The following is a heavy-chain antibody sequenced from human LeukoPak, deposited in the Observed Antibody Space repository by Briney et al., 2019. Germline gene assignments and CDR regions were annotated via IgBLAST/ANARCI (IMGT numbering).Heavy chain of an antibody. CDR2: INPNSGGT. CDR1: GYTFTGYY. J-gene: IGHJ4*02. CDR3: ARDPLGYDHDFDY. D-gene: IGHD3-16*01. V-gene: IGHV1-2*02. Sequence: SVTVSCKASGYTFTGYYIHWVRQAPGQGLEWMGWINPNSGGTYYAQKFQGRVTMTRDTSISTAHMELSSLRSDDTAVYYCARDPLGYDHDFDYWGQGTLVTVSS.